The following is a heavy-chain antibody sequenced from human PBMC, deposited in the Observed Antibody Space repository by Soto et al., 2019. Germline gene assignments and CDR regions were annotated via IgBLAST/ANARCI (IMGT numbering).Heavy chain of an antibody. Sequence: KPSETLSLTCAVYGGSFSGYYWSWIRQPPGKGLEWIGEINHSGSTNYNPSLKSRVTISVDTSKNQFSLKLSSVTAADTAVYYCARGTIRHYYYYMDVWGKGTTVTVSS. D-gene: IGHD3-3*01. CDR1: GGSFSGYY. CDR3: ARGTIRHYYYYMDV. V-gene: IGHV4-34*01. J-gene: IGHJ6*03. CDR2: INHSGST.